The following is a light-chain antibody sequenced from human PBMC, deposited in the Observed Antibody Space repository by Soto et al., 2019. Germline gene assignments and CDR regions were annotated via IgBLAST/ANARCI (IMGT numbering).Light chain of an antibody. J-gene: IGKJ1*01. CDR1: QSISSC. V-gene: IGKV1-5*03. CDR2: KAS. CDR3: QQYGSSSPLT. Sequence: DIQMTQSPSTLSASVGDRVTITCRASQSISSCLAWYQQKPGRAPKLLIYKASSLETGVPSRFSGSGSGTEFTLIISSLQPADFASYYCQQYGSSSPLTFGQGTKVEIK.